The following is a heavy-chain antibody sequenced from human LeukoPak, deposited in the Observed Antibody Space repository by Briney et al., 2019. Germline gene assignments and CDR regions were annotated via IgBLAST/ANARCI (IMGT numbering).Heavy chain of an antibody. Sequence: GGSLRLSCAASGFTFSSYWMSWVRQAPGKGLEWVANIKQDGSEKYYVDSVKGRFTLSRDNAKNSLYLQMNSLRAEDTAVYYCARSITSRGYCSSTSCYKWGFYYYYYMDVWGKGTTVTVSS. D-gene: IGHD2-2*02. V-gene: IGHV3-7*01. CDR2: IKQDGSEK. CDR1: GFTFSSYW. CDR3: ARSITSRGYCSSTSCYKWGFYYYYYMDV. J-gene: IGHJ6*03.